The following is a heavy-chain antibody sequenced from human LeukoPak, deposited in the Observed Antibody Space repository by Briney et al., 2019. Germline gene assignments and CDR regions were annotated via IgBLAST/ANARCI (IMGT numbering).Heavy chain of an antibody. D-gene: IGHD2-15*01. J-gene: IGHJ4*02. V-gene: IGHV3-15*01. Sequence: GGSLRLSCAASGFTFSNAWMSWVRQAPGKGLEWVGRIKSITDGGTTDYAAPVKGRFTISRDDSKNTLYLQMNSLKTEDTAVYYCTTPHLYCSGGSCYSEAFDYWGQGTLVTVSS. CDR2: IKSITDGGTT. CDR3: TTPHLYCSGGSCYSEAFDY. CDR1: GFTFSNAW.